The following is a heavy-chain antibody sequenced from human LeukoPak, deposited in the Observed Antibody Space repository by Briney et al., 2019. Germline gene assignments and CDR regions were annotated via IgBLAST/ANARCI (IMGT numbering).Heavy chain of an antibody. D-gene: IGHD6-19*01. V-gene: IGHV4-59*08. CDR1: GGSISTYY. CDR3: ARRTVTNGWFRIDY. CDR2: IYYNGAT. Sequence: PSETLSLTCTVSGGSISTYYWSWIRQPPGKGLEWIGYIYYNGATDYNPSPKSRVTISVDTSKNEFSLKLSSVTAADTALYYCARRTVTNGWFRIDYWGQGSLVIVSS. J-gene: IGHJ4*02.